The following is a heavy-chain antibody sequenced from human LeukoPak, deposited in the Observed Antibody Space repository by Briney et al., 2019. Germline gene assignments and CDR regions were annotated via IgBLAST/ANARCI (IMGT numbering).Heavy chain of an antibody. D-gene: IGHD6-13*01. Sequence: GGSLRLSSAASGFTFDDYAMHWVRQAPGKGLEWVSGISWNSGSIGYADSVKGRFTISRDNAKNSLYLQMNSLRAEDMALYYCAKGIAAAGPDAFDIWGQGTMVTVSS. CDR1: GFTFDDYA. CDR3: AKGIAAAGPDAFDI. CDR2: ISWNSGSI. J-gene: IGHJ3*02. V-gene: IGHV3-9*03.